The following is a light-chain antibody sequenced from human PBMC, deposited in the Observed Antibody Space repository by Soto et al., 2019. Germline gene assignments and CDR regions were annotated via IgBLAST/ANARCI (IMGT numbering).Light chain of an antibody. Sequence: QSALTQPRSVSGSPGQSVAISCTGTSSDVGGYNYVSWYQQHPGKAPKLMIYDVNKRPSGVPDRFSGSKSGNTASLTISGPQAEDEVIYYRRSFAGDLFVLGTGTRATVL. CDR1: SSDVGGYNY. J-gene: IGLJ1*01. V-gene: IGLV2-11*01. CDR3: RSFAGDLFV. CDR2: DVN.